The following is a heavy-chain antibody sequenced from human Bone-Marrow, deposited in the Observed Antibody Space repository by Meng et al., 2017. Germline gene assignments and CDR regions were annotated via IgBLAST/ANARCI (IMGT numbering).Heavy chain of an antibody. Sequence: VEQLQSGDEVNKPGSSVKVSCKASGGTFSSYASSWVRQAPGQGLEWLGGIIPIFATENYAQKFQGRVTITADKSTSTAYMELSSLRSEDTAVYYCARDTGKVGVMGDYWGQGTLVTVSS. J-gene: IGHJ4*02. CDR1: GGTFSSYA. CDR2: IIPIFATE. CDR3: ARDTGKVGVMGDY. V-gene: IGHV1-69*14. D-gene: IGHD1-26*01.